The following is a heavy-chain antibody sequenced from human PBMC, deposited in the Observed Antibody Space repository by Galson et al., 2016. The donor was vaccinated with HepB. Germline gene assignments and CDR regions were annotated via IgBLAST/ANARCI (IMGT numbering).Heavy chain of an antibody. D-gene: IGHD1-26*01. V-gene: IGHV1-18*04. CDR1: GYIFTSPG. Sequence: SVKVSCKASGYIFTSPGISWMRQAPGQGLEWVGWSNLYDGTINYARKFQGRVSLTTDTSTSTAYMELRSLRFDDTAVYYCARDWDFNLDVWGKGTTVTVSS. J-gene: IGHJ6*04. CDR2: SNLYDGTI. CDR3: ARDWDFNLDV.